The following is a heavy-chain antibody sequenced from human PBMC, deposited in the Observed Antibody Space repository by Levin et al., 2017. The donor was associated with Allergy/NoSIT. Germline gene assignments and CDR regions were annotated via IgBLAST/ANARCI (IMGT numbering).Heavy chain of an antibody. Sequence: LGESLKISCAASGFTISSNYMSWVRQAPGKGLEWVSVIYSGGSTYYADSVKGRFTISRDNSKNTLYLQMNSLRAEDTAVYYCARDFSGYSSGHYYYYYGMDVWGQGTTVTVSS. CDR2: IYSGGST. CDR3: ARDFSGYSSGHYYYYYGMDV. J-gene: IGHJ6*02. CDR1: GFTISSNY. V-gene: IGHV3-53*01. D-gene: IGHD6-19*01.